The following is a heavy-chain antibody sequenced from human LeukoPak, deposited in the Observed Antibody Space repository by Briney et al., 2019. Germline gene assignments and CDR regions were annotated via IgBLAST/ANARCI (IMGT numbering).Heavy chain of an antibody. CDR1: GGSISSYY. Sequence: SETLSLTCTVSGGSISSYYWSWIRQPPGKGLEWIGYIYYSGSTNYNPSLKCRVTISVDTSKNQFSLKLSSVTAADTAVYYCARQQLSQLYYFDYWGQGTLVTASS. V-gene: IGHV4-59*01. CDR3: ARQQLSQLYYFDY. CDR2: IYYSGST. J-gene: IGHJ4*02. D-gene: IGHD6-13*01.